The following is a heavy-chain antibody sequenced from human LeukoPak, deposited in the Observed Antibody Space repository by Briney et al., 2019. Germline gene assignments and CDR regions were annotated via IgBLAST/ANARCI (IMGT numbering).Heavy chain of an antibody. D-gene: IGHD2-2*01. CDR1: GVSISSYY. V-gene: IGHV4-4*07. CDR2: IYTSGST. J-gene: IGHJ4*02. Sequence: SETLSLTCTVSGVSISSYYWSWIRQPAGKGLEWIGRIYTSGSTNYNPSLNSRVTMSVDASKHQSSLKLSSVTAADTAVYYCARIGHQKLDYWGQGTLVTVSS. CDR3: ARIGHQKLDY.